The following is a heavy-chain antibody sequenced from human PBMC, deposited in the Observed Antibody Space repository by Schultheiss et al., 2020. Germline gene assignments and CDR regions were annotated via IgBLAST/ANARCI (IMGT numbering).Heavy chain of an antibody. V-gene: IGHV4-39*01. CDR1: GGSISSSSYY. D-gene: IGHD3-22*01. CDR2: RHTGGNT. Sequence: SETLSLTCTVSGGSISSSSYYWGWVRQPPGKGLEWIGSRHTGGNTYYTPSLGSRATISTDTSKNQFSLKMTSVTAADTAVYYCVRRQTDSGGYWFSDYWGQGTLVTVSS. CDR3: VRRQTDSGGYWFSDY. J-gene: IGHJ4*02.